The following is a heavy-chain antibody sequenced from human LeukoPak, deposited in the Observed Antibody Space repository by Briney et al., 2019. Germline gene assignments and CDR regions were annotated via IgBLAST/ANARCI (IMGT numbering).Heavy chain of an antibody. CDR1: GFTFSSYT. CDR3: ARDRGAYCGGDCYLGFDY. Sequence: PEGSLRLSCAASGFTFSSYTMNWVRQAPGKGLEWVSSIAGSSGYISYADSVKGRFTISRDNAKKSLYLQMTSLTAEDTAVYYCARDRGAYCGGDCYLGFDYWGRGTLVTVSS. J-gene: IGHJ4*01. CDR2: IAGSSGYI. V-gene: IGHV3-21*01. D-gene: IGHD2-21*02.